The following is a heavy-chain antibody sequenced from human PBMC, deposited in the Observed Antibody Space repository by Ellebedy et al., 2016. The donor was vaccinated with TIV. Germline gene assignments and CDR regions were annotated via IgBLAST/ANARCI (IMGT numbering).Heavy chain of an antibody. CDR3: ARENGP. J-gene: IGHJ5*02. V-gene: IGHV4-38-2*02. CDR2: IYHSGST. CDR1: DYSISRGYY. Sequence: SETLSLXXTVSDYSISRGYYWGWIRQPPGKGLEWIGSIYHSGSTFYNASLKSRVTISVDVSKNQFSLKLSSVTAADTAVYYCARENGPWGQGTQVTVSS. D-gene: IGHD2-8*01.